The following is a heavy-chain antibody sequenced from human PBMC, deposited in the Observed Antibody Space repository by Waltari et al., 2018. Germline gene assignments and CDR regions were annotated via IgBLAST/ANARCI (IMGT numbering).Heavy chain of an antibody. V-gene: IGHV1-69*12. CDR2: IIPIFGTA. D-gene: IGHD2-2*01. Sequence: QVQLVQSGAEVKKPGSSVKVSCKASGGTFSSYAISWVRQAPGQGLEWMGGIIPIFGTANYAQKFQGRVTITADESTSTAYMELSSLRSEDTAVYYCARESVNQLLGGVYYYYYGMDVWGQGTTVTVSS. CDR3: ARESVNQLLGGVYYYYYGMDV. J-gene: IGHJ6*02. CDR1: GGTFSSYA.